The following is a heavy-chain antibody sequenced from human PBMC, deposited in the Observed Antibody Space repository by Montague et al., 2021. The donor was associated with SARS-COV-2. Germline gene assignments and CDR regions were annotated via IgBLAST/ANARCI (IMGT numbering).Heavy chain of an antibody. J-gene: IGHJ4*02. CDR2: INQSGST. CDR1: GGSFSDSH. Sequence: SDTLSLTCAVYGGSFSDSHWSWLRQPPGKGLEWIGEINQSGSTKYNPSLKSRVTISVDTSKNQFSLKLSSLTAADTAVYYCARGQSGITMIVVAILGVEFYFDNWGQGTLVTVSS. CDR3: ARGQSGITMIVVAILGVEFYFDN. V-gene: IGHV4-34*01. D-gene: IGHD3-22*01.